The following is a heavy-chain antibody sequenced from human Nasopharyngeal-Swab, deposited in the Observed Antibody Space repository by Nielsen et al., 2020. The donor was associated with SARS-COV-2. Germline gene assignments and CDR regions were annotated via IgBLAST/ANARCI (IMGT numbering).Heavy chain of an antibody. V-gene: IGHV3-30*03. CDR1: GFTFSSYG. CDR3: ARSPQDY. Sequence: GGSLRLSCAASGFTFSSYGMHWVRQAPGKGLEWVAVISYDGSNKYYADSVKGRFTISRDNAKNSLYLQMNSLRAEDTALYHCARSPQDYWGQGTLVTVSS. CDR2: ISYDGSNK. J-gene: IGHJ4*02.